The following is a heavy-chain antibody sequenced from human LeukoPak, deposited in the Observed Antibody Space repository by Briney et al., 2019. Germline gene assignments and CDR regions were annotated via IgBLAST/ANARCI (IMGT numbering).Heavy chain of an antibody. J-gene: IGHJ4*02. Sequence: TGGSLGLSCAASGFIFSDYYMSWIRQAPGKGPEWVSYISSSGSTMYYTDSVKGRFTISRDNAKDSLYLQMNSLRAEDTAVYYCARDPGSGYEEHFDYWGQGTLVTVSS. CDR3: ARDPGSGYEEHFDY. CDR2: ISSSGSTM. V-gene: IGHV3-11*01. CDR1: GFIFSDYY. D-gene: IGHD5-12*01.